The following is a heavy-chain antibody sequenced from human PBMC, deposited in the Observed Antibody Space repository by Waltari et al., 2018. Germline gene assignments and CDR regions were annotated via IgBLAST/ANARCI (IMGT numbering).Heavy chain of an antibody. CDR1: GFTFSSYA. V-gene: IGHV3-23*01. J-gene: IGHJ4*02. CDR3: AKIAAAGTNPFDY. D-gene: IGHD6-13*01. Sequence: SGFTFSSYAMSWVRTAPGKGLEWVSAISGSGGSTYYADSVKGRFTISRDNSKNTLYLQMNSLRAEDTAVYYCAKIAAAGTNPFDYWGQGTLVTVSS. CDR2: ISGSGGST.